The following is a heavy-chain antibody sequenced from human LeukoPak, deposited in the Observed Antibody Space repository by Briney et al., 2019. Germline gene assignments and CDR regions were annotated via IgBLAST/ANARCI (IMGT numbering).Heavy chain of an antibody. CDR2: IYYSGST. CDR1: GGSISSSSYY. CDR3: ARESDSSGYYNYFDY. Sequence: PSETLSLTCTVSGGSISSSSYYWGWIRQPPGKGLEWIGSIYYSGSTYYNPSLKSRVTISVDTSKNQFSLKLSSVTAADTAVYYCARESDSSGYYNYFDYWGQGTLVTVSS. D-gene: IGHD3-22*01. V-gene: IGHV4-39*02. J-gene: IGHJ4*02.